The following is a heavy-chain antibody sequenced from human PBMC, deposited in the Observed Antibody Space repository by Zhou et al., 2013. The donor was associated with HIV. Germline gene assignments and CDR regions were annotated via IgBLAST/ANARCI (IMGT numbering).Heavy chain of an antibody. V-gene: IGHV1-69*04. CDR1: GGTFSSYA. D-gene: IGHD2-15*01. J-gene: IGHJ5*02. Sequence: QVQLVQSGAEVKKPGSSVKVSCKASGGTFSSYAISWVRQAPGQGLEWMGRIIPILGIANYAQKFQGRVTITADKSTSTAYMELSSLRSEDTAVYYCARSGLVVALGWFDPWGQGNPGSPSPQ. CDR2: IIPILGIA. CDR3: ARSGLVVALGWFDP.